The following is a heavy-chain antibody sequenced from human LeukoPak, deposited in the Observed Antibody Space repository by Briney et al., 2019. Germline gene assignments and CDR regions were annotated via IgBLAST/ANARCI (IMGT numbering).Heavy chain of an antibody. CDR1: GGSISSSSYY. D-gene: IGHD3-22*01. CDR3: ARGPYSYDSSGAFDI. Sequence: PSETLSLPCTVSGGSISSSSYYWGWIRQPPGKGLEWIVSIYYSGSTYYNPSLKSRVTISVDTSKNQFSLKLSSVTAADTAVYYCARGPYSYDSSGAFDIWGQGTMVTVSS. CDR2: IYYSGST. J-gene: IGHJ3*02. V-gene: IGHV4-39*07.